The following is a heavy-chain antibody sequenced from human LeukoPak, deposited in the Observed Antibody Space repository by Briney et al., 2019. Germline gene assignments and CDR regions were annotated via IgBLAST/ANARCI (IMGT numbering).Heavy chain of an antibody. CDR2: ISSSSSYI. J-gene: IGHJ4*02. V-gene: IGHV3-21*05. CDR1: GFTFSSYS. Sequence: GGSLRLSCAASGFTFSSYSMNWVRQAPGKGLEWVSYISSSSSYIYYSDSVKGRFTVSRDNARNSLYLQMNSLRAEDTAVYYCARGNWNDHSDYWGQGTLVTVSS. CDR3: ARGNWNDHSDY. D-gene: IGHD1-1*01.